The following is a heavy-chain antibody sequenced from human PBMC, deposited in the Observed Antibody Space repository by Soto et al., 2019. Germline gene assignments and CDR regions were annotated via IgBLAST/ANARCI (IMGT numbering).Heavy chain of an antibody. CDR3: ARLSGQAPDKMFNWLDP. CDR1: GYTFIGYY. V-gene: IGHV1-2*02. D-gene: IGHD2-15*01. CDR2: ISPDSGAT. Sequence: QVQLVQSGAEVKKPGASVTVSCKAYGYTFIGYYMNWVRQAPGQGLEWMGWISPDSGATNYSQKFQGRVTMTRDTSISTAYMHLNRLRSDDTAVYYCARLSGQAPDKMFNWLDPWGQGTLVTVSS. J-gene: IGHJ5*02.